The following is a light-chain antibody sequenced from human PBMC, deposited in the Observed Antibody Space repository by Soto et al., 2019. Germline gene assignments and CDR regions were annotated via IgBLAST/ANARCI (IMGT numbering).Light chain of an antibody. V-gene: IGKV4-1*01. Sequence: DIVMTQSPDSLAVPLGERATINCKSSQSILRGSDSKNCLCWYQQRPGQPPKLLIYWASTRKSGVPDRFSGSGSGTDFTLTIRSLQPEDVAVYYCQQYYCTPLTFGGGTKVEI. J-gene: IGKJ4*01. CDR2: WAS. CDR1: QSILRGSDSKNC. CDR3: QQYYCTPLT.